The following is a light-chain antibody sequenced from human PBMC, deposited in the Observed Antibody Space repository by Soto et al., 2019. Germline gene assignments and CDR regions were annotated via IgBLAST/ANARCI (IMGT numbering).Light chain of an antibody. CDR3: SSSTSTTPWV. V-gene: IGLV2-14*01. J-gene: IGLJ3*02. CDR2: EVS. Sequence: QSALTQPASVSGSPGQSITISCTGTSSDVGGYNYVSWYQQHPGKAPKLIIYEVSNRPSGVSNRFSGSKSGNTASLTISGLQAEDEADYSCSSSTSTTPWVFGGGTKLTVL. CDR1: SSDVGGYNY.